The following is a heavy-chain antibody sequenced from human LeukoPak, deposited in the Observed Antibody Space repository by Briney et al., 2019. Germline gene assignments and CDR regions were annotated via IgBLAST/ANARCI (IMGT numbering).Heavy chain of an antibody. D-gene: IGHD1-26*01. CDR1: GYTFTSYG. J-gene: IGHJ6*03. CDR2: IIPIFGTA. Sequence: GASVKVSCTASGYTFTSYGISWVRQAPGQGLEWMGGIIPIFGTANYAQKFQGRVTITTDESTSTAYMELSSLRSEDTAVYYCARGWVRYSGSPRGYYYYMDVWGKGTTVTVSS. CDR3: ARGWVRYSGSPRGYYYYMDV. V-gene: IGHV1-69*05.